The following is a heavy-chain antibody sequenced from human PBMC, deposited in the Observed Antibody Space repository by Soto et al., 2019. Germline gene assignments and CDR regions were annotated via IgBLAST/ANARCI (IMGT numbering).Heavy chain of an antibody. CDR2: IYYSGST. V-gene: IGHV4-31*03. Sequence: QVQLQESGPGLVKPSQTLSLTCTVSGGSISSGGYCWSWIRQHPGKGLEWIGCIYYSGSTDYNSSLKSRVTISVDTSKNQFSLKLSSVTAADTAVYYCARDRGYCSSTSCNWFAPWGQGTPVTVSS. CDR3: ARDRGYCSSTSCNWFAP. J-gene: IGHJ5*02. CDR1: GGSISSGGYC. D-gene: IGHD2-2*01.